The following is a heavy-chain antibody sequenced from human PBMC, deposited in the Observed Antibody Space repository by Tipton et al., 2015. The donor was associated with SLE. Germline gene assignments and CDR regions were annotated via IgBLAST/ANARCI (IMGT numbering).Heavy chain of an antibody. CDR2: IYYSGST. V-gene: IGHV4-39*07. D-gene: IGHD6-6*01. CDR1: GGSISSSSYY. Sequence: TLSLTCTVSGGSISSSSYYWGWIRQPPGKGLEWIGSIYYSGSTNYNPSLKSRVTISVDTSKNQFSLKLSSVTAADTAVYYCARMYSSSSGVDYWGQGTLVTVSS. CDR3: ARMYSSSSGVDY. J-gene: IGHJ4*02.